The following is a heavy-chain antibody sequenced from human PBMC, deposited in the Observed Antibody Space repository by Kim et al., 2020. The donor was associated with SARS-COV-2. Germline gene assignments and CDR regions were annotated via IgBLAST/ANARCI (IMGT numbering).Heavy chain of an antibody. CDR1: GFTFDDYA. CDR3: AKDSSSVVVVAATRVFAN. Sequence: GGSLRLSCAASGFTFDDYAMHWVRQAPGKGLEWVSGISWNSGSIGYADSVKGRFTISRDNAKNSLYLQMNSLRAEDTALYYCAKDSSSVVVVAATRVFANWGQGTLVTVSS. J-gene: IGHJ4*02. D-gene: IGHD2-15*01. CDR2: ISWNSGSI. V-gene: IGHV3-9*01.